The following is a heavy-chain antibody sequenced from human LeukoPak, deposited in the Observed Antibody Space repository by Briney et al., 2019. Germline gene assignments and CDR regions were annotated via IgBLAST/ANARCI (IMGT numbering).Heavy chain of an antibody. CDR1: GYTFTGYY. V-gene: IGHV1-2*02. J-gene: IGHJ6*03. D-gene: IGHD1-26*01. Sequence: ASVKVSCKASGYTFTGYYIHWVRQAPGQGLEWVGWINPNSGGTNYAQKFQGRVTMTRDTSISTAYMELSRLRSEDTAVYYCARGRDSGSYSDYYYYYMDVWGKGTTVTVSS. CDR3: ARGRDSGSYSDYYYYYMDV. CDR2: INPNSGGT.